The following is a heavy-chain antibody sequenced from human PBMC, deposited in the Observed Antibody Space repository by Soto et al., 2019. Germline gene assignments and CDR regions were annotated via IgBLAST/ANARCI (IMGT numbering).Heavy chain of an antibody. V-gene: IGHV3-7*03. Sequence: VGSLRLSCAASGFTFSRYWLTWVRQAPGKGLEWVANIEEDGSEIYYVGSVKGRFTTSRDDAKNSLYLQMNSLRAEDTAVYYCARVVSGRDYGDSIDCWGRGTLVTVSS. CDR3: ARVVSGRDYGDSIDC. D-gene: IGHD4-17*01. CDR2: IEEDGSEI. J-gene: IGHJ4*02. CDR1: GFTFSRYW.